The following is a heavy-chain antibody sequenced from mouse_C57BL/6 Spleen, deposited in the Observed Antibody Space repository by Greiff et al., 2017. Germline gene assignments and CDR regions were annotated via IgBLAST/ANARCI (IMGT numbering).Heavy chain of an antibody. V-gene: IGHV14-3*01. J-gene: IGHJ3*01. D-gene: IGHD2-1*01. CDR3: ASSPYGNCVAWFAY. CDR1: GFNIKNTY. Sequence: VQLQQSVAELVRPGASVKLSCTASGFNIKNTYMHWVKQRPEQGLEWIGRIDPANGNTKYAPKFQGKATLTADTSSNTAYLQLSSLTSEDTAIYSCASSPYGNCVAWFAYWGPGTLVTVSA. CDR2: IDPANGNT.